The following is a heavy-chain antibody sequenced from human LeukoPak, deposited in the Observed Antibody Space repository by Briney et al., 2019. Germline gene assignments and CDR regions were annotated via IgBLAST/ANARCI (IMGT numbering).Heavy chain of an antibody. Sequence: SETLSLTCTVSGGSISSHYWSWIRQPPGKGLEWIGYIYYSGSTNYNPSLKSRVTMSVDTFKNQFSLKLSSVTAADTAVYYCARGLAAILHGGQGTLVTVSS. V-gene: IGHV4-59*11. CDR2: IYYSGST. CDR1: GGSISSHY. CDR3: ARGLAAILH. D-gene: IGHD2-2*02. J-gene: IGHJ4*02.